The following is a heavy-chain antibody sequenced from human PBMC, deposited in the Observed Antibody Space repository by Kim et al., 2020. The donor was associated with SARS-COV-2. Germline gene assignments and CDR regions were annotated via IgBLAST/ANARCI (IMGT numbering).Heavy chain of an antibody. CDR2: INHSGST. V-gene: IGHV4-34*01. CDR3: ARVRYDFWSGYYFSRGMDV. CDR1: GGSFSGYY. Sequence: SETLSLTCAVYGGSFSGYYWSWIRQPPGKGLEWIGEINHSGSTNYNPSLKSRVTISVDTSKNQFSLKLSSVTAADTAVYYCARVRYDFWSGYYFSRGMDVWGQGTTVTVSS. J-gene: IGHJ6*02. D-gene: IGHD3-3*01.